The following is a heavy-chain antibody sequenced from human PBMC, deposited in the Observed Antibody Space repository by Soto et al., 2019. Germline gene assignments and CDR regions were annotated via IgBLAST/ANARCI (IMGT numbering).Heavy chain of an antibody. CDR3: VKDWSGEKCPCMDV. Sequence: EVQLLESGGGLGQPGGSLRLSCEASGFTFWNYAMTWVRQAPGKGPEWVSSISRNGDRTYYVDSVKGRFIISRDNSENTLFLQMDSLRAEDAAIYYCVKDWSGEKCPCMDVWGQGTTVTVS. V-gene: IGHV3-23*01. CDR2: ISRNGDRT. D-gene: IGHD3-3*01. CDR1: GFTFWNYA. J-gene: IGHJ6*02.